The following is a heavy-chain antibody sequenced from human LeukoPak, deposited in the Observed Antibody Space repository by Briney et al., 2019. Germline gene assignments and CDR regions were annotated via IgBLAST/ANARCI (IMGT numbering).Heavy chain of an antibody. CDR1: GFTFSSYW. V-gene: IGHV3-7*03. CDR2: IKQDGSEK. D-gene: IGHD6-13*01. J-gene: IGHJ4*02. Sequence: GGSLLLSCAASGFTFSSYWMSWVRQAPGKGLEWVANIKQDGSEKYYVDSVKGRFTISRDNAKNSLYLQMNSLRAEDTAVYYCARESSSSWWDYWGQGTLVTVSS. CDR3: ARESSSSWWDY.